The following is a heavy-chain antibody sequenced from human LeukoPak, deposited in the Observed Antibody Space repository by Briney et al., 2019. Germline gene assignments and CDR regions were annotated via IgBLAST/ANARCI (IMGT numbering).Heavy chain of an antibody. CDR1: GGSISSGGYY. CDR3: ARGYSYGYGIDP. V-gene: IGHV4-31*03. CDR2: IYYSGST. D-gene: IGHD5-18*01. J-gene: IGHJ5*02. Sequence: SETLSLTCTVSGGSISSGGYYWSWIRQHPGKCLEWIGYIYYSGSTYYNPSLKSRVTISVDTSKNQFSLKLSSVTAADTAVYYCARGYSYGYGIDPWGQGTLVTVSS.